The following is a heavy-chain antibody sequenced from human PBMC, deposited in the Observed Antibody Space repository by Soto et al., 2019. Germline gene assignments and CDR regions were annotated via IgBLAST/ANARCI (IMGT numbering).Heavy chain of an antibody. D-gene: IGHD6-13*01. Sequence: GESLKISCKGSGYSFTSYWIGWVRQMPGKGLEWMGIIYPGDSDTRYSPSFQGQVTISADKSISTAYLQWSSLKASDTAMYYCAGTWIAAAGTFAFDIWGQGTMVTVSS. J-gene: IGHJ3*02. CDR2: IYPGDSDT. CDR1: GYSFTSYW. V-gene: IGHV5-51*01. CDR3: AGTWIAAAGTFAFDI.